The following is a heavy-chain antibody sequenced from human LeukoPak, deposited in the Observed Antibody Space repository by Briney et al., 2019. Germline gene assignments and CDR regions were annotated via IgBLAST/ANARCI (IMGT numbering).Heavy chain of an antibody. Sequence: GESLKISCKGSGYSFTSYWIGWVRQMPGKGLEWMGIIYPGDSDTRYSPSFQGQVTISADKSISTAYLQWSSLKASDTAMYYCASGSSYCSSTSCFQYNSGYDFFNAFDIRGQGTMVTVSS. CDR3: ASGSSYCSSTSCFQYNSGYDFFNAFDI. J-gene: IGHJ3*02. D-gene: IGHD2-2*01. V-gene: IGHV5-51*01. CDR2: IYPGDSDT. CDR1: GYSFTSYW.